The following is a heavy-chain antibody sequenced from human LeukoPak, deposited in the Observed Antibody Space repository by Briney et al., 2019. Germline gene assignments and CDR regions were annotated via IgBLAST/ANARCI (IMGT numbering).Heavy chain of an antibody. J-gene: IGHJ4*02. Sequence: PGGSLRLSCAASGFTFSSYSRNWVRQAPGKGLEWVSSIMSSSSYIYYAESVKGRFTISRDNAKNSLYLQMNSLRAEDTAVYYCARDRGSGWYREPDYWGQGTLVTVSS. CDR3: ARDRGSGWYREPDY. D-gene: IGHD6-19*01. CDR1: GFTFSSYS. V-gene: IGHV3-21*01. CDR2: IMSSSSYI.